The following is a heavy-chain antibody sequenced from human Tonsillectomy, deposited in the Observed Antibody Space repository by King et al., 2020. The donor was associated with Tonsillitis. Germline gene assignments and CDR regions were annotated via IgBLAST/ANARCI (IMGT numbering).Heavy chain of an antibody. Sequence: QLQESGPGLVKPSETLSLTCSASGGSISSNYWTWIRQPPGKGLEWIGYIYNSGSTNYNPSLKSRVTISVDTSKNQFSLKLNSVTAADTAVYYCARVRVAEAGIDHWGQGTLATVSS. D-gene: IGHD6-13*01. CDR2: IYNSGST. CDR1: GGSISSNY. V-gene: IGHV4-59*01. CDR3: ARVRVAEAGIDH. J-gene: IGHJ5*02.